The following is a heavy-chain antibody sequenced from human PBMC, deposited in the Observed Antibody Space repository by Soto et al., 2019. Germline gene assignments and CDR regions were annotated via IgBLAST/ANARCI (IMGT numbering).Heavy chain of an antibody. CDR2: IDGVGTGT. D-gene: IGHD3-3*02. CDR1: GFTFTNYW. CDR3: TTVLEY. Sequence: EVQLVQSGGGSVQPGGSLRLSCAASGFTFTNYWMHWVRQVPGKGLVWVSRIDGVGTGTSYSDSVRGRFTISRDNAENMVYLQVNSLRAEGTAVYYCTTVLEYWGQGTLVPVSS. J-gene: IGHJ4*02. V-gene: IGHV3-74*01.